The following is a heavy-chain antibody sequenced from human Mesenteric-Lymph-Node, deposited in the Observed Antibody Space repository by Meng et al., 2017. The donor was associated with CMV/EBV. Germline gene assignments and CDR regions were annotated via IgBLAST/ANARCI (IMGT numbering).Heavy chain of an antibody. Sequence: GGSLRLSCAASGFTFSSYWMSWVRQAPGKGLEWVAKINQAGSERYYVDSVKGRFTISRDNAKNSLFLQMNTLRAEDTAVYYCARDRYCSSTSCYKYYFDSWGQGTLVTVSS. V-gene: IGHV3-7*01. J-gene: IGHJ4*02. CDR2: INQAGSER. CDR3: ARDRYCSSTSCYKYYFDS. CDR1: GFTFSSYW. D-gene: IGHD2-2*01.